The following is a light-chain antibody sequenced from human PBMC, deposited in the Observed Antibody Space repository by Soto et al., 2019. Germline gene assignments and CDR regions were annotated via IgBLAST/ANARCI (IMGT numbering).Light chain of an antibody. V-gene: IGKV3-15*01. J-gene: IGKJ2*01. CDR3: QERSKWPLYT. Sequence: EIVMTQSPTTLSVSPGERATLSCRASQSVGSKLIWYQHKPGQAPRLLIYGASARATGIPARLSGSGSGTEFTLTISSVQSEDSATYYCQERSKWPLYTFGQGTKLEIK. CDR2: GAS. CDR1: QSVGSK.